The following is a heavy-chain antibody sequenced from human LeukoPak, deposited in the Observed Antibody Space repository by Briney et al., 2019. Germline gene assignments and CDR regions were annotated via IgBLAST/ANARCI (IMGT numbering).Heavy chain of an antibody. CDR1: GYTFTGYY. D-gene: IGHD4-11*01. J-gene: IGHJ4*02. CDR3: AKDKDYNFEY. CDR2: ISPNSGDT. Sequence: VASVKVSCKTSGYTFTGYYIHWVRQAPGQGLEWMGWISPNSGDTNYAQNFLGRVTMTTDTSTSTAYMELRSLRSDDTAVYYCAKDKDYNFEYWGQGTLVSVSS. V-gene: IGHV1-2*02.